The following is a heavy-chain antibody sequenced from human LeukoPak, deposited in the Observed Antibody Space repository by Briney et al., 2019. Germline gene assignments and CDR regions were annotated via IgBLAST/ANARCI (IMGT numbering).Heavy chain of an antibody. CDR1: GGSFSGYY. V-gene: IGHV4-34*01. Sequence: SETLSLTCAVYGGSFSGYYWSWIRQPPGKGLEWIGEINHSGSTNYNPSLKSRVTISVDTSKNQFSLKLSSVTAADTAVYYCARHRGFPDWGLDYWGQGTLVTVSS. D-gene: IGHD7-27*01. CDR3: ARHRGFPDWGLDY. J-gene: IGHJ4*02. CDR2: INHSGST.